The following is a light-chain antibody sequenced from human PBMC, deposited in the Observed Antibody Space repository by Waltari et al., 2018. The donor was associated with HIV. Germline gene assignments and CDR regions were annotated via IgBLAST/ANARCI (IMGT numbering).Light chain of an antibody. J-gene: IGLJ1*01. CDR2: GHT. Sequence: SVLTQPPSVSGAPGQRVTLSCTGTISNTGAGSDVPWYQQLPGTAPKLLIYGHTNRPSGVPDRFSGSKSGTSASLAITGLQAEDEADYYCQSYDGSLGGYVFGTGTAVTVL. CDR3: QSYDGSLGGYV. CDR1: ISNTGAGSD. V-gene: IGLV1-40*01.